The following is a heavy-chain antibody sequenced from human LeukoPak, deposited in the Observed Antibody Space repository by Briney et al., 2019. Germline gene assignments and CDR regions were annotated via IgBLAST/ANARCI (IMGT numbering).Heavy chain of an antibody. CDR2: ISYDGSNK. CDR1: GLTFSTYA. CDR3: ARGNYYDSSAFDY. Sequence: GGSLRLSCAASGLTFSTYAMHWVRRAPGKGLEWVAIISYDGSNKYYADSVKGRFTISRDNSKDTLYLQMNSLRAEDTAVYYCARGNYYDSSAFDYWGQGILVTVSS. V-gene: IGHV3-30*04. D-gene: IGHD3-22*01. J-gene: IGHJ4*02.